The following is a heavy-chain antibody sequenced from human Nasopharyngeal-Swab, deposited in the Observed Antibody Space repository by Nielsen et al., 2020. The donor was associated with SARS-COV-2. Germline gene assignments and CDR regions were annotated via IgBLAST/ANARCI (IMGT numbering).Heavy chain of an antibody. V-gene: IGHV1-18*01. CDR2: ISADNGNT. CDR1: GYTFTNYA. CDR3: ARDRGYPRLYFDN. J-gene: IGHJ4*02. D-gene: IGHD1-1*01. Sequence: ASVKVSCKASGYTFTNYAIHWVRQAPGQGPEWMGWISADNGNTNYAQQFQGRVTMTTDTSTSTAYMELRSLTSDDTAVYFCARDRGYPRLYFDNWGQGTLVTVSS.